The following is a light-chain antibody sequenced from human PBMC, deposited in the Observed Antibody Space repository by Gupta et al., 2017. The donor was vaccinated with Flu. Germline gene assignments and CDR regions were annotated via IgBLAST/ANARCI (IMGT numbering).Light chain of an antibody. V-gene: IGLV3-1*01. CDR2: KDT. CDR3: QAWDSTTGV. J-gene: IGLJ1*01. CDR1: NLGDKY. Sequence: SYALTPAPSVSVSPGQTASITCSGDNLGDKYASWYQQKPGQSPVLVIYKDTKRPSGIPERFSGSNSGNTATLTISGTQAMDEADYYCQAWDSTTGVFGTGTKVTVL.